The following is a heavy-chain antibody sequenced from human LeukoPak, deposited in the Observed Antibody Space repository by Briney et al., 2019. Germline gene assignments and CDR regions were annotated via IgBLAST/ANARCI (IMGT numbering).Heavy chain of an antibody. CDR1: GYTFTSYA. CDR2: INAGNGNT. D-gene: IGHD3-9*01. CDR3: ARGTRYDILTGYSYYFDY. J-gene: IGHJ4*02. Sequence: ASVKVSCKASGYTFTSYAMHWVRQAPGQRLEWMGWINAGNGNTKYSQEFQGRVTITRDTPASTAYMELSSLRSEDMAVYYCARGTRYDILTGYSYYFDYWGQGTLVTVSS. V-gene: IGHV1-3*03.